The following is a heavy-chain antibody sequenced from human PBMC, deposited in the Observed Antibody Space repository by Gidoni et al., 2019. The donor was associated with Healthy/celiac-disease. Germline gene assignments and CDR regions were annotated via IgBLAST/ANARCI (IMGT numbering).Heavy chain of an antibody. J-gene: IGHJ4*02. CDR1: GLTFDDYT. Sequence: EVQLVESGGFGVQHGGSLRLSCAASGLTFDDYTMHWVRQAPVKGLECVSLISWDGGSTYYADSVKCRFTISRDNSKNSLYLQMNSLRTEDTALYYCAKGFGGLYYFDYWGQGTLVTVSS. CDR2: ISWDGGST. D-gene: IGHD3-10*01. V-gene: IGHV3-43*01. CDR3: AKGFGGLYYFDY.